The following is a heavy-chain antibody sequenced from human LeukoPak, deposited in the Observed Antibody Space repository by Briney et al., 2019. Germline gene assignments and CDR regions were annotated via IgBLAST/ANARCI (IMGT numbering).Heavy chain of an antibody. CDR2: ISYDGSNK. V-gene: IGHV3-30*04. J-gene: IGHJ3*02. CDR1: GFTFSSYA. CDR3: ARGSALDI. Sequence: GGSLRLSCAASGFTFSSYAMHWVRQAPGKGLEWVAVISYDGSNKYYADSVKGRFTISRDNSKNTLYLQMNSLRAEDTAAYYCARGSALDIWGQGTTVTVSS.